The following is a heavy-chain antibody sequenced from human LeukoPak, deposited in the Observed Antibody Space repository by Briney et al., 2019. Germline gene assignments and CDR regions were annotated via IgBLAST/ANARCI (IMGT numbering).Heavy chain of an antibody. V-gene: IGHV3-7*01. J-gene: IGHJ4*02. Sequence: GGSLRLSCAASGFTFSSYWMSWVRQAPGKGLEWVANIKQDGSEKYYVDSVKGRFTISRDNAKNSLYLQMNSLRAEDTAVYYCARGVEYYYYDSSGYYAIFDYWGQGTLVTVSS. CDR3: ARGVEYYYYDSSGYYAIFDY. CDR2: IKQDGSEK. D-gene: IGHD3-22*01. CDR1: GFTFSSYW.